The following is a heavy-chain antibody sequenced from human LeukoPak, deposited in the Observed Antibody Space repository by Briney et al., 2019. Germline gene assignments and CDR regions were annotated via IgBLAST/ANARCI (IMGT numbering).Heavy chain of an antibody. Sequence: ASVKISCKASGYTFTNFYIHWVRQAPGQGLEWMGIINPSGGSTSYAQKFQGRVTMTRDTSTSTVYMELSSLRSEDTAVYYCARAYGDYALDFDYWGQGTLVTVSS. CDR3: ARAYGDYALDFDY. CDR2: INPSGGST. CDR1: GYTFTNFY. V-gene: IGHV1-46*01. D-gene: IGHD4-17*01. J-gene: IGHJ4*02.